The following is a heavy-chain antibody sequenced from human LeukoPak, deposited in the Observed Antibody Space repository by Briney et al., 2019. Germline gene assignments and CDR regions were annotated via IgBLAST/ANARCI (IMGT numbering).Heavy chain of an antibody. J-gene: IGHJ4*02. D-gene: IGHD3-16*02. CDR2: IWYDGTKK. CDR1: GFTFSNYG. V-gene: IGHV3-33*01. CDR3: ARDRAVRYFDY. Sequence: GGSLRLSCAASGFTFSNYGFHWVRQAPGKGLEWVAVIWYDGTKKYYADSVKGRLTISRDNSKNTLYPEMNSLRAEDTAVYYCARDRAVRYFDYWGQGTLVTVSS.